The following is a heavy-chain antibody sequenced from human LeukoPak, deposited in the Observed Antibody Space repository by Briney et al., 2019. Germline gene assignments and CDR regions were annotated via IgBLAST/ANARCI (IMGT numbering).Heavy chain of an antibody. Sequence: GGSLRLSCAASGFTFSSYAMSWVRQAPGKGLEWVSAISGSGGSTYYADSVKGRFTISRDNSKNTLYLQMNSLRAEDTAVYYCAKGGREYQLLYLDVWGKGTTVTVSS. CDR3: AKGGREYQLLYLDV. CDR2: ISGSGGST. V-gene: IGHV3-23*01. D-gene: IGHD2-2*02. CDR1: GFTFSSYA. J-gene: IGHJ6*04.